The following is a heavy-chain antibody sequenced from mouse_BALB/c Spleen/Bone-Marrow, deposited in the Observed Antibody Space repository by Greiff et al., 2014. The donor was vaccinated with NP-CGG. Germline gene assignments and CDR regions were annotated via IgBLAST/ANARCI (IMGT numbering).Heavy chain of an antibody. CDR1: GFSLTSYG. CDR3: AGDRGTTRAMDY. CDR2: IWAGGST. J-gene: IGHJ4*01. D-gene: IGHD1-1*01. V-gene: IGHV2-9*02. Sequence: VQVVESGPGLVAPSQSLSITCTVSGFSLTSYGVHWVRQPPGKGLEWLGVIWAGGSTNYNSALMSRLSISKDNSKSQVFLKMNSLQTDDTAMYYCAGDRGTTRAMDYWGQGASVTVSS.